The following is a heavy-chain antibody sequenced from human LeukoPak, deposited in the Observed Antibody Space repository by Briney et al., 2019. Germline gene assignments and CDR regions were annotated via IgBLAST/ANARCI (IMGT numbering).Heavy chain of an antibody. CDR2: ISGNGGST. CDR1: GFTFSAYA. Sequence: GGSLRLSCAASGFTFSAYAMTWVRQAPGKGLEWVSVISGNGGSTYYADSVKGRFTISRDNSKNTLFLQMNSLRAEDTALYYCAKCSTPGYTSGWCNWIDPWGQGTLVTVSS. CDR3: AKCSTPGYTSGWCNWIDP. D-gene: IGHD6-19*01. J-gene: IGHJ5*02. V-gene: IGHV3-23*01.